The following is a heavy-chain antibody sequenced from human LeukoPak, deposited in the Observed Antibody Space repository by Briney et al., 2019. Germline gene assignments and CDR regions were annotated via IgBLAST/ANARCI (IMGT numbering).Heavy chain of an antibody. CDR1: GDSISGHY. J-gene: IGHJ4*02. Sequence: SETLSLTCTVSGDSISGHYWSWIRQPAGKGLEWIGRIHSSGSTNYNPSSTSRVTMSVDMSKNKFSLRLSSVTAADTAVYYCARELQHYDYWGQGNLVTVSS. CDR2: IHSSGST. V-gene: IGHV4-4*07. D-gene: IGHD3-3*02. CDR3: ARELQHYDY.